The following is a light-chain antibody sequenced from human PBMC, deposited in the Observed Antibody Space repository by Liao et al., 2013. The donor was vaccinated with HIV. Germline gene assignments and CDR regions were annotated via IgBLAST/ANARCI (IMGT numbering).Light chain of an antibody. CDR1: DIGSRS. Sequence: SYELAQPPSVSVAPGETARIPCGGSDIGSRSVHWYQQKPGQAPVLVISYDTDRPSGIPERFSGANSGDTATLTISRVEAGDEADFYCQVWDSSSQNVVFGGGTKLTVL. J-gene: IGLJ2*01. CDR2: YDT. V-gene: IGLV3-21*04. CDR3: QVWDSSSQNVV.